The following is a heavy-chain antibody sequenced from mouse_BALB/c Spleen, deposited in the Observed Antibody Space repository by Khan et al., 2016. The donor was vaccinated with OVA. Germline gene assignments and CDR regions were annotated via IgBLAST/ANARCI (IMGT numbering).Heavy chain of an antibody. D-gene: IGHD2-10*02. V-gene: IGHV2-6-5*01. CDR2: IWGGGTT. CDR3: AKGVWSYYFALDY. J-gene: IGHJ4*01. Sequence: VQLQQSGPGLVAPSQNLSITCTVSGFSLTDYGVSWIRQPPGKGLEWLGVIWGGGTTYYNSALKSRLSISNDNSKSQVFLKMNSLQTDDTAMYYCAKGVWSYYFALDYWGQGTSVTGSS. CDR1: GFSLTDYG.